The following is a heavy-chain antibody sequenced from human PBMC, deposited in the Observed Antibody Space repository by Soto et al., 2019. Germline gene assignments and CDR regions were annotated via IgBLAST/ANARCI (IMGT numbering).Heavy chain of an antibody. CDR3: AKPFYYGSGSYPDNWFDP. CDR2: ISGSGGST. CDR1: GFTFSSYA. D-gene: IGHD3-10*01. J-gene: IGHJ5*02. Sequence: EVQLLESGGGLVQPGGSLRLSCAASGFTFSSYAMSWVRQAPGKGLEWVSAISGSGGSTYYADSVKGRFTISRDSSKNTLYLQMNSLRAEDTAVYYCAKPFYYGSGSYPDNWFDPWGQGTLVSVSS. V-gene: IGHV3-23*01.